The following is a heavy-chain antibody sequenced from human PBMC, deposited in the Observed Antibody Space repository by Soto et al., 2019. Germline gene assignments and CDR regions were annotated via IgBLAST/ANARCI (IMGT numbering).Heavy chain of an antibody. Sequence: ESGGGLVKPGGSLRLSCAASGFTFSSYSMNWVRQAPGKGLEWVSSISSSSSYIYYADSVKGRFTISRDNAKNSLYLQMNSLRAEDTAVYYCARGTVTTGWYFDYWGQGTLVTVSS. V-gene: IGHV3-21*01. CDR1: GFTFSSYS. CDR3: ARGTVTTGWYFDY. J-gene: IGHJ4*02. CDR2: ISSSSSYI. D-gene: IGHD4-4*01.